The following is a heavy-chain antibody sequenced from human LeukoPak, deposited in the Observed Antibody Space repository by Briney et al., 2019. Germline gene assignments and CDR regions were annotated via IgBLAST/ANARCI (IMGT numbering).Heavy chain of an antibody. CDR1: GYSFGNYW. V-gene: IGHV5-51*01. J-gene: IGHJ6*02. D-gene: IGHD2-15*01. CDR2: IYPGDSDT. CDR3: TRRSANATGRNYYYYGMAV. Sequence: GESLKISCKGSGYSFGNYWIAWVRQMPGKGLEWMGVIYPGDSDTRHSPSFQGQVTISADKSISTAYLQWSSLKAADTAMYYCTRRSANATGRNYYYYGMAVWGQGTTVTVSS.